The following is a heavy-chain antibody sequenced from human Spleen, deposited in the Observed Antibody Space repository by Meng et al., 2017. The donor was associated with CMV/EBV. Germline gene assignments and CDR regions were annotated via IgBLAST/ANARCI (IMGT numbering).Heavy chain of an antibody. J-gene: IGHJ6*02. CDR1: GGSISSYH. CDR3: ARATGGTYYNYFYGMDV. CDR2: IYYSGST. D-gene: IGHD3-16*01. Sequence: SETLSLTCTASGGSISSYHWNWVRQSPGKGLDWIGYIYYSGSTNYNPSLKSRVTISVDESKNQFSLKVIPVTAADTAVYYCARATGGTYYNYFYGMDVWGQGTTVTVSS. V-gene: IGHV4-59*01.